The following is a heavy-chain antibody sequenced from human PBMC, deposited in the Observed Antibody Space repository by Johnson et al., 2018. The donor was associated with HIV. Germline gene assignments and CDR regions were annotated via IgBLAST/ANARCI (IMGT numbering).Heavy chain of an antibody. J-gene: IGHJ3*02. Sequence: MLLVESGGGLVQPGGSLRLSCAASRFSFSSYWMHWVRQAPGKGLVWVSRINSDGSSTNYADSVKGRFTISRDNAKNTLYLQMNSLRAEDTAVYYCARDVKVCAFDIWGQGTMVTVSS. V-gene: IGHV3-74*01. CDR2: INSDGSST. CDR1: RFSFSSYW. CDR3: ARDVKVCAFDI. D-gene: IGHD3-16*01.